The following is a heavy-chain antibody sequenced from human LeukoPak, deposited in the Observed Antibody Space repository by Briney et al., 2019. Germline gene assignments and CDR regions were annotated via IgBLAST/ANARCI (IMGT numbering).Heavy chain of an antibody. CDR2: IYYLGST. V-gene: IGHV4-59*01. CDR1: GGSISSYY. D-gene: IGHD3-10*01. J-gene: IGHJ2*01. CDR3: ARDRPGSYWYFDL. Sequence: SETLSLTCTVSGGSISSYYWSWIRQPPGKGLEWVGHIYYLGSTNYNPSLKSRVTISIDTSKNYFSLELNSVIAADTAVYYCARDRPGSYWYFDLWGRGTLVTVSS.